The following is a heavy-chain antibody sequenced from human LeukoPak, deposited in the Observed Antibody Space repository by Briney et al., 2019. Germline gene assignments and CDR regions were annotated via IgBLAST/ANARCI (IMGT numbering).Heavy chain of an antibody. CDR1: GFTFTDYY. V-gene: IGHV3-11*04. Sequence: GGSLRLSCAASGFTFTDYYLSWIRQAPGKGLEWVAYISSTGSLMYYAHSVKGRFTISRDNAQNLVYLQMNSLRAEDTAVYYCGGEPYGTSSDRLDYWGQRTLVTVSS. CDR3: GGEPYGTSSDRLDY. CDR2: ISSTGSLM. D-gene: IGHD6-6*01. J-gene: IGHJ4*02.